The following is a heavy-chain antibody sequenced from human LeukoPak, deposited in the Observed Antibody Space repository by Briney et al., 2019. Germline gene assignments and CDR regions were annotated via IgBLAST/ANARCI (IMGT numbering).Heavy chain of an antibody. CDR2: IIPIFGTA. J-gene: IGHJ4*02. D-gene: IGHD3-22*01. CDR1: GGTFSSYA. CDR3: ARSIQYYDSSGYYVFDY. Sequence: SVKVSCKASGGTFSSYAISWVRQAPGQGLEWMGGIIPIFGTANYAQKFQGRVTITADESTSTAYMELSSLRSEDTAVYYCARSIQYYDSSGYYVFDYWGQGTLVTVSS. V-gene: IGHV1-69*13.